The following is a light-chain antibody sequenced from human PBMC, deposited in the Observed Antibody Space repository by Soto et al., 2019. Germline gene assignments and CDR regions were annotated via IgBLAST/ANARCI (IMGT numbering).Light chain of an antibody. Sequence: EIGMRQSPATLSVSQGERATLSCRASQSVSSNLAWYQQKPGQAPRLLIYDASNRATGIPARFSGSGSGTDFTLTISSLEPEDFAVYYCQQRSNWPPWPFGQG. CDR3: QQRSNWPPWP. J-gene: IGKJ1*01. CDR1: QSVSSN. CDR2: DAS. V-gene: IGKV3-11*01.